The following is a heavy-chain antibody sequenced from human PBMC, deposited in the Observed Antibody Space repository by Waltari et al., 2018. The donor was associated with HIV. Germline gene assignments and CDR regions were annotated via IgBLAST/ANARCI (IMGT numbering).Heavy chain of an antibody. V-gene: IGHV4-59*08. CDR2: SYYSGST. CDR1: GGSISSYY. CDR3: ARLGGSSDPPRVNPLDY. D-gene: IGHD1-26*01. Sequence: QVQLQESGPGLVKPSETLSLTCTVSGGSISSYYWSWIRQPPGKGLEWIGYSYYSGSTNYNPSLKSRVTISVDTSKNQFSLKLSSVTAADTAVYYCARLGGSSDPPRVNPLDYWGQGTLVTVSS. J-gene: IGHJ4*02.